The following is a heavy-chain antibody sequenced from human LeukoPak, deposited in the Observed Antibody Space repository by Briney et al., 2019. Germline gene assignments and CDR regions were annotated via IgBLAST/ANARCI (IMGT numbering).Heavy chain of an antibody. CDR1: GLSLSRDW. V-gene: IGHV3-7*02. J-gene: IGHJ3*02. CDR2: IKEDGSET. D-gene: IGHD3-10*01. CDR3: ARGGYWTFDI. Sequence: PGGCLRLSCAAPGLSLSRDWMRSVRQAPGKGLEWVANIKEDGSETKYVDSVKGRFTISRDNAKNSLYLQMSSLRAEDTAVYYCARGGYWTFDIWGQGTMVTVSS.